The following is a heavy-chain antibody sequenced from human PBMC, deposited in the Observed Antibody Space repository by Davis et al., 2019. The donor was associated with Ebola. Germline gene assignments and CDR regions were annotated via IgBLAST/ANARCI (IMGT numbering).Heavy chain of an antibody. Sequence: AASVKVSCKASGYTFTGYYMHWVRQAPGQGLEWMGWINPNSGGTNYAQKFQGRVTMTRDTSISTAYMELSRLRSDDTAVYYCARDSVPCSGVSCNGGFDPWGQGTLVTVSS. CDR3: ARDSVPCSGVSCNGGFDP. J-gene: IGHJ5*02. V-gene: IGHV1-2*02. D-gene: IGHD2-15*01. CDR1: GYTFTGYY. CDR2: INPNSGGT.